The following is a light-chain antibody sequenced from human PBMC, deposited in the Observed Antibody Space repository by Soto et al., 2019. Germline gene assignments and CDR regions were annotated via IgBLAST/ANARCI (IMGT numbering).Light chain of an antibody. J-gene: IGKJ5*01. CDR2: GAS. CDR3: QQYSHRPPPIT. CDR1: QSISSS. V-gene: IGKV3-15*01. Sequence: EIVMTQSPATLSVSPGVRATLSCRASQSISSSVAWYQQKPGQAPRLLIYGASTRVTDVPARFSGSGSGTEFTLTISSLHCEDFAVYYCQQYSHRPPPITFGQGTRLEIK.